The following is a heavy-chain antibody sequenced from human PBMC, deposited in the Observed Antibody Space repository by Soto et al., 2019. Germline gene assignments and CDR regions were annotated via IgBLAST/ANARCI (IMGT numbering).Heavy chain of an antibody. Sequence: QVQLMESGGGVVQPGGSLRLSCTASGFTFNNYGMHWVRQAPGKGLEWVSVMSYDGSTKYYVDSVRGRVTISRDNSKNPLFLQMNSLRAEDTAMYYCAKGAGSYFRSAFDFWCPGKLVTVSS. D-gene: IGHD1-26*01. J-gene: IGHJ4*02. CDR1: GFTFNNYG. CDR3: AKGAGSYFRSAFDF. V-gene: IGHV3-30*18. CDR2: MSYDGSTK.